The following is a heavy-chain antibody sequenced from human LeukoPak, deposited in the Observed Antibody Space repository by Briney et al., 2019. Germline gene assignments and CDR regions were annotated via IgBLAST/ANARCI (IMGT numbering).Heavy chain of an antibody. CDR1: GYTFSNYY. V-gene: IGHV1-46*01. D-gene: IGHD6-6*01. J-gene: IGHJ3*02. Sequence: ASVKVSCKASGYTFSNYYMHWVRQAPGQGLEWMGIINSSGGSTTYAQKFQGRVTMTRDMSTSTAYMEMSSLRSEDAAVYYCARSGEFTTSSDIWGQGTMVTVSS. CDR3: ARSGEFTTSSDI. CDR2: INSSGGST.